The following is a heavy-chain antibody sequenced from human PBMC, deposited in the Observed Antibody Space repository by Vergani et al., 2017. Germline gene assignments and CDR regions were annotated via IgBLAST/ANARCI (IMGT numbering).Heavy chain of an antibody. V-gene: IGHV5-10-1*03. D-gene: IGHD4-17*01. J-gene: IGHJ4*02. CDR1: GYSFTSYW. CDR2: IDPSDSYT. CDR3: ARRRSYGDYALPFDY. Sequence: EVQLVQSGAEVKKPGESLRISCKGSGYSFTSYWISWVRQMPGKGLEWMGMIDPSDSYTNYSPSFQGHVTISADKSISTAYLQWSSLKASDTAMYYCARRRSYGDYALPFDYWGQGTLVTVSS.